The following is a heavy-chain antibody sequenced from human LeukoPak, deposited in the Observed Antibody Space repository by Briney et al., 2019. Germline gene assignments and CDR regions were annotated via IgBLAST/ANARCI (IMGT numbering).Heavy chain of an antibody. CDR2: LRYDGVNR. J-gene: IGHJ4*02. CDR3: AKDTYSSSWAIDY. Sequence: PGGSLRLSCAASGFTFSSYGMHWVRQAPGKGLEWVAFLRYDGVNRYYADSVNGRFTISRDTSKNTLYLQLNSLRPEDTAVYYCAKDTYSSSWAIDYWGQGTLVTVSS. CDR1: GFTFSSYG. V-gene: IGHV3-30*02. D-gene: IGHD6-13*01.